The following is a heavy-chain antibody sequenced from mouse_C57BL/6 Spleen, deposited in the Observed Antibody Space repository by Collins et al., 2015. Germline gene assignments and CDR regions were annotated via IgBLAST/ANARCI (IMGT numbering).Heavy chain of an antibody. CDR2: IRNKANGYTT. CDR3: ARSYFDY. CDR1: GFTFTDYY. J-gene: IGHJ2*01. Sequence: EVKLVESGGGLVQPGGSLRLSCATSGFTFTDYYMSWVRQPPGKALEWLGFIRNKANGYTTEYSASVKGRFTISRDNSQSILYLQMNTLRAEDSATYYCARSYFDYWGQGTTLTVSS. V-gene: IGHV7-3*02.